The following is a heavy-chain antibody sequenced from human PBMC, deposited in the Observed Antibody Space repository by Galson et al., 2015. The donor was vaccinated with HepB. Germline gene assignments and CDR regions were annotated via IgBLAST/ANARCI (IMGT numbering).Heavy chain of an antibody. Sequence: SLRLSCAASGITVSSNYMSWVRQAPGKGLEWVSVIYGGGNTYYADSVKGRFTISRDNSKNTLYLQMNSLRAEDTAVYYCARSNYYDISRPYYSEYWGQGTLVTVSS. V-gene: IGHV3-66*01. J-gene: IGHJ4*02. CDR1: GITVSSNY. D-gene: IGHD3-22*01. CDR3: ARSNYYDISRPYYSEY. CDR2: IYGGGNT.